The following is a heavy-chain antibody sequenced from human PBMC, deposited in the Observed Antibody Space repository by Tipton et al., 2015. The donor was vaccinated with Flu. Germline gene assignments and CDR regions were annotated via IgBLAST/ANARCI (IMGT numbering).Heavy chain of an antibody. CDR2: ISYDGSNN. V-gene: IGHV3-30*04. CDR1: GFTFSTYS. Sequence: SLRLSCAASGFTFSTYSMHWVRQAPGKGLEWVAVISYDGSNNYYADSVKGRFTISRDNSKSTLYLQMNSLRPEDTAVYYCAREGWFGELDNWFDPWGRGTLVTVSS. CDR3: AREGWFGELDNWFDP. D-gene: IGHD3-10*01. J-gene: IGHJ5*02.